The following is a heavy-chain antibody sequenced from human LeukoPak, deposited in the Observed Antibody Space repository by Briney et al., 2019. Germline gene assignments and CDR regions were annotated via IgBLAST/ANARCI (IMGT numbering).Heavy chain of an antibody. J-gene: IGHJ5*02. CDR3: ARRQYGSGSYYRYNWFDP. CDR1: GYSFSNYW. V-gene: IGHV5-51*01. D-gene: IGHD3-10*01. CDR2: IYPGDSDT. Sequence: GESLKISCKGSGYSFSNYWIGWVRQMPGKGLEWMGIIYPGDSDTRYSPSFQGQVTISADKSISTAYLQWSSLKASDTAMYYCARRQYGSGSYYRYNWFDPWGQGTLVTVSS.